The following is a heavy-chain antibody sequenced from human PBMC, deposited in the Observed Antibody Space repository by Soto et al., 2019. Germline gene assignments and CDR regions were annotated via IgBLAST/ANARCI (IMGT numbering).Heavy chain of an antibody. Sequence: PSETLSLTCTVSGGSINTFYWSWVRQPAGKGLEWIGRIFSSGSTSFNPSLESRVAMSVDTPKNHFSLNLSSVTAADMAFYYCAREGSYSAYNFAHGIQLWSFDFWGQGALVTVSS. J-gene: IGHJ4*02. CDR1: GGSINTFY. CDR2: IFSSGST. CDR3: AREGSYSAYNFAHGIQLWSFDF. V-gene: IGHV4-4*07. D-gene: IGHD5-12*01.